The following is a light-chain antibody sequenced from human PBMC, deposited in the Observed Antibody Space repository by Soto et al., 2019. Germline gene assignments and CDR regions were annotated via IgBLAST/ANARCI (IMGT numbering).Light chain of an antibody. CDR1: QGISTY. CDR2: AAS. Sequence: DIQMTQSPSSLSASVGERVTITCRASQGISTYLAWYQQKPGKVPQIMISAASAVHSGVPSRFSGSGSGTDFTLTISSLQPEDAATYYCQKYNSAPWTLGQGTKVDIK. CDR3: QKYNSAPWT. V-gene: IGKV1-27*01. J-gene: IGKJ1*01.